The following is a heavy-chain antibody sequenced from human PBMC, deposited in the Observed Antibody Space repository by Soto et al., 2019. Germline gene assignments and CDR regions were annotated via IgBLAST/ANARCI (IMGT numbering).Heavy chain of an antibody. CDR3: ARDRAKWKDYYYYGMDV. Sequence: QVQLQEPGPGLVKPSQTLSLTCTVSGGSISSGDDFWTWIRQPPGKGLEWIGYIYYSGSTYYNPSLKSRLTMSVDTSKNQFSLKLSSVTAADTAVYYCARDRAKWKDYYYYGMDVWGQGTTVTVSS. D-gene: IGHD1-20*01. V-gene: IGHV4-30-4*01. J-gene: IGHJ6*02. CDR1: GGSISSGDDF. CDR2: IYYSGST.